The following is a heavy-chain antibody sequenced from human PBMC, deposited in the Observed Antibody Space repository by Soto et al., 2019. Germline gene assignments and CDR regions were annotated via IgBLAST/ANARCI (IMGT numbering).Heavy chain of an antibody. J-gene: IGHJ4*02. CDR3: ARADAGYYHRSGQSWSY. CDR2: IIPIFGTA. CDR1: GGTFSSYA. D-gene: IGHD3-22*01. V-gene: IGHV1-69*13. Sequence: GASVKVSCKASGGTFSSYAISWVRQAPGQGLEWMGGIIPIFGTANYAQKFQGRVTITADESTSTAYMELSSLRSEDTAVYYCARADAGYYHRSGQSWSYWGPATLGTVFS.